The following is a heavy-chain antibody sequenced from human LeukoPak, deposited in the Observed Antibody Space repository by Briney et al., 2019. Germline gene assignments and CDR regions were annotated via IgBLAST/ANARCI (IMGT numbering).Heavy chain of an antibody. CDR3: SGGSRFVDY. J-gene: IGHJ4*02. CDR2: ISSSGSTI. D-gene: IGHD3-16*01. CDR1: GFTFSSYE. Sequence: TGGSLRLSCAASGFTFSSYEMNWVRQDPGKGLEWVSYISSSGSTIYYADSVKGRFTISRDNAKNSLFLQMNSLRVEDTAVYYCSGGSRFVDYWGQGTLVTVSS. V-gene: IGHV3-48*03.